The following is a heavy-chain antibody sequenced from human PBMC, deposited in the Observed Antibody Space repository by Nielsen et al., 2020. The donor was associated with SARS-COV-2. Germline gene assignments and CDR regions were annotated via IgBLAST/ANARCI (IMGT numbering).Heavy chain of an antibody. V-gene: IGHV4-34*01. J-gene: IGHJ2*01. Sequence: SETLSLTCAVYGGSFSGYYWSWIRQPPGKGLEWIGEINHSGSTNYNPSLKSRVTISVDTSKNQFSLKLSSVTAADTAVYYCARWARGLAPTRSGWFWYFDLWGRGTLVTVSS. CDR1: GGSFSGYY. CDR3: ARWARGLAPTRSGWFWYFDL. D-gene: IGHD6-19*01. CDR2: INHSGST.